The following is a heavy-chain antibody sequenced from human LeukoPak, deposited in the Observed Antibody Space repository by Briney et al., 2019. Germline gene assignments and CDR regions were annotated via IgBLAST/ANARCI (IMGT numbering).Heavy chain of an antibody. CDR2: IYSGGST. D-gene: IGHD2-15*01. Sequence: GGSLRLSCAASGFTVSSNYMSWVRQAPGKGLEWVSVIYSGGSTYYADSVKGRFTISRDNSKNTLYLQMNSLRAEDTAVYYCARDRPNCSGGSCYFGYWGQGTLVTVSS. CDR1: GFTVSSNY. V-gene: IGHV3-53*01. J-gene: IGHJ4*02. CDR3: ARDRPNCSGGSCYFGY.